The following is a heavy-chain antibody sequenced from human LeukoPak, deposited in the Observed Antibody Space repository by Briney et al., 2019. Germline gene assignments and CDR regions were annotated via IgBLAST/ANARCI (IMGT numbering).Heavy chain of an antibody. CDR1: GFTFSNYA. D-gene: IGHD5-18*01. J-gene: IGHJ6*03. CDR3: AKSRGYSYGYYIYYYYMDV. Sequence: GGSLRLSCAASGFTFSNYAMSWVRQAPGKGLEWVSAISGSGGSTYYADSVKGRFTISRDNSKNTLYLQMNSLRAEDTAVYYCAKSRGYSYGYYIYYYYMDVWGKGTTVTVSS. V-gene: IGHV3-23*01. CDR2: ISGSGGST.